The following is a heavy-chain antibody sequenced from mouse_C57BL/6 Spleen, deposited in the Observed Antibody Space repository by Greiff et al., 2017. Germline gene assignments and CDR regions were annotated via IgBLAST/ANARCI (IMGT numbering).Heavy chain of an antibody. D-gene: IGHD2-4*01. Sequence: EVKLMESGGGLVQPGGSMKLSCAASGFTFSDAWMDWVRQSPEKGLEWVAEIRNKANNHATYYAVSGKGRFTISRDDSKSSVYLRMNSLRAEDTGIYYCTLDDYPHWYFGVWGTGTTVTVSS. V-gene: IGHV6-6*01. J-gene: IGHJ1*03. CDR3: TLDDYPHWYFGV. CDR2: IRNKANNHAT. CDR1: GFTFSDAW.